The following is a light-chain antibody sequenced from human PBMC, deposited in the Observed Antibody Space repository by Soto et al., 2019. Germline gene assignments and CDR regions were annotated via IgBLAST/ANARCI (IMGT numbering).Light chain of an antibody. J-gene: IGLJ1*01. CDR3: QAWDSSTLGV. V-gene: IGLV3-1*01. CDR2: QDS. Sequence: SYELTQPPSVSVSPGQTASITCSGDKLGDKYACWYQQKPGQSPVLVIYQDSKPPSGIPERFSGSNSGNTATLTISGTQAMDEADYYCQAWDSSTLGVFGTGTKVTVL. CDR1: KLGDKY.